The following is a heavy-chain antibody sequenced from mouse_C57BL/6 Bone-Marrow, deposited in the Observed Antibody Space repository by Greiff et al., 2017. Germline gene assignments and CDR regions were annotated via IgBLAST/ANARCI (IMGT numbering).Heavy chain of an antibody. CDR3: AGLRRPSWFAY. CDR2: IDPSDSYT. V-gene: IGHV1-50*01. D-gene: IGHD2-4*01. CDR1: GYTFTSYW. J-gene: IGHJ3*01. Sequence: QVQLQQPGAELVKPGASVKLSCKASGYTFTSYWMQWVKQRPGQGLEWIGEIDPSDSYTNYNQKFKGKATLTVDTSSSTAYMQLSSLTSEDSAVYYCAGLRRPSWFAYWGQRTLVTVSA.